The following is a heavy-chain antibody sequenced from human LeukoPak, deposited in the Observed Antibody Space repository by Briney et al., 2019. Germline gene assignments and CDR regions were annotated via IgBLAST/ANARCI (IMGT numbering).Heavy chain of an antibody. V-gene: IGHV4-34*01. Sequence: SETLSLTCAVYGGSFSGYYWSWIRQPPGKGLEWIGEINHSGSTNYNPSLKSRVTISVDTSKNQFSLELSSVTAADTAVYYCARLTTGYSYWGQGTLVTVSS. D-gene: IGHD3-9*01. J-gene: IGHJ4*02. CDR1: GGSFSGYY. CDR3: ARLTTGYSY. CDR2: INHSGST.